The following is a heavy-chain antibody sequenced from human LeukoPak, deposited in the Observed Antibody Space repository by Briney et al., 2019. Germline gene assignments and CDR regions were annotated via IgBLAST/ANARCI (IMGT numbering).Heavy chain of an antibody. V-gene: IGHV3-30*02. CDR2: TWYDGSYK. Sequence: GGSLRLSCAASGFTFSTYGMHWVRQAPGKRLKWVAVTWYDGSYKYYGDSVKGRFTISRDNSKNTLYLQMNSLRAEDTAVYYCAKIPGATIAFDIWGQGTMVTVSS. CDR1: GFTFSTYG. D-gene: IGHD1-26*01. J-gene: IGHJ3*02. CDR3: AKIPGATIAFDI.